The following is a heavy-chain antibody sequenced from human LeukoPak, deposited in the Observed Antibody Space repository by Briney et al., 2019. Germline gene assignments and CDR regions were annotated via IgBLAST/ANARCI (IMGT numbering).Heavy chain of an antibody. CDR3: ARLLPTIIAAAGPSDY. CDR1: GYTFTGYY. Sequence: ASVKVSSKASGYTFTGYYMHWVRQALGQGLEWMGWINPNSGGTNYAQKFQGKVTMTRDTSISTAYMELSRLRSDDTAVYYCARLLPTIIAAAGPSDYWGQGTLVTVSS. J-gene: IGHJ4*02. V-gene: IGHV1-2*02. CDR2: INPNSGGT. D-gene: IGHD6-13*01.